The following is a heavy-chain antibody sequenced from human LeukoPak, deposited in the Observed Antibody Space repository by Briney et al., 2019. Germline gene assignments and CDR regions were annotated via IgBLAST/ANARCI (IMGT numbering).Heavy chain of an antibody. CDR3: AREEFGEVIHLNWFDP. Sequence: ASVTVSCKASLYIFTPYLIHSVGQPPGQKLEWMGGINTCNGEKKYSRMFQGRVTLTREKAASKVYLLVMSLRSEDTAIYYCAREEFGEVIHLNWFDPWGQGTLVTVSS. V-gene: IGHV1-3*04. D-gene: IGHD3-10*01. CDR2: INTCNGEK. CDR1: LYIFTPYL. J-gene: IGHJ5*02.